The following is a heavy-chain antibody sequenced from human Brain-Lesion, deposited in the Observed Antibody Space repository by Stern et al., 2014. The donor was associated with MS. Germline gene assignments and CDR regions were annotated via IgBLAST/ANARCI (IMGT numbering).Heavy chain of an antibody. D-gene: IGHD6-13*01. CDR2: SDHSGST. CDR3: ARFPASRPHVFDS. CDR1: GGSISSSNW. Sequence: QVQLGQSGPGLVKPSGTLSLTCAVSGGSISSSNWWSWVRQSPGKGLEWIGESDHSGSTIYNPSLKSRVTVSVDKSKNRFSLNPRSVTAADTAVYFCARFPASRPHVFDSWGQGTLVTVSS. J-gene: IGHJ4*02. V-gene: IGHV4-4*02.